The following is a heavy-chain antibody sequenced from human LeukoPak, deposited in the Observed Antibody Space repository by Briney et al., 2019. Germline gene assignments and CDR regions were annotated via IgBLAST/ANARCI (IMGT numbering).Heavy chain of an antibody. CDR2: ISGSGGST. CDR3: AKDPRYYYDMTGGNWFDP. J-gene: IGHJ5*02. Sequence: PGGSLRLSCAASGFTFSSYAMSWVRQAPGKGLEWVSAISGSGGSTYYADSVKGRFTISRDNSKNTLYLQMNSLRAEDTAVYYCAKDPRYYYDMTGGNWFDPWGQGTLVTVSS. CDR1: GFTFSSYA. D-gene: IGHD3-22*01. V-gene: IGHV3-23*01.